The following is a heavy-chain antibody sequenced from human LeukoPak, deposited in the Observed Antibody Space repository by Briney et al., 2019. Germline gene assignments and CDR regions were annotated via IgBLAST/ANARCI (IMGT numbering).Heavy chain of an antibody. CDR1: GFTFSSYA. Sequence: GRSLRLSCAASGFTFSSYAMHWVRQAPGKGLEWVAVISYDGSNKYYADSVKGRFTISRDNSKNTLYLQMNSLRAEDTAVYYCARDAIVVVPAAPDYWGQGTLVTVSS. CDR2: ISYDGSNK. CDR3: ARDAIVVVPAAPDY. J-gene: IGHJ4*02. V-gene: IGHV3-30-3*01. D-gene: IGHD2-2*01.